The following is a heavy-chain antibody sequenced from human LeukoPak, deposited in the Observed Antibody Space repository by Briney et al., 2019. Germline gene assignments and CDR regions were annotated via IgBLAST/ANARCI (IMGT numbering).Heavy chain of an antibody. CDR3: ASLPNRGSYLGHLDI. D-gene: IGHD1-26*01. Sequence: SETLSLTCTVSGGSISSNSYYWGWLRQPPGKGLDWIVSIYCSGSTYYNPFLKSRVTISVDTSKNQFSLKLSSVTAADTAMYYCASLPNRGSYLGHLDIWGQGTMVTVSS. J-gene: IGHJ3*02. V-gene: IGHV4-39*01. CDR1: GGSISSNSYY. CDR2: IYCSGST.